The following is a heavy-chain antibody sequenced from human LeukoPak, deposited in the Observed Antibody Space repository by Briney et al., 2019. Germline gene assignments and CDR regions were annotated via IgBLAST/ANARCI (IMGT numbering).Heavy chain of an antibody. CDR3: ASAWHDAFDI. CDR2: ITSSGSAT. Sequence: GGSLRLSCAASGFTFSNYYLIWIRQAPGKGLEWVSYITSSGSATYYADSVKGRFTISRDNAKNSLYLQMDSLGAEDTAVYCCASAWHDAFDIWGQGRMVTVSS. V-gene: IGHV3-11*04. J-gene: IGHJ3*02. CDR1: GFTFSNYY.